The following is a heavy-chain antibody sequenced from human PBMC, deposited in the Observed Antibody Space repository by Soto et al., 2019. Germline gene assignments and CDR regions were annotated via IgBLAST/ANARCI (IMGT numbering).Heavy chain of an antibody. Sequence: ASVKVSCKASGYTFTSYDINWVRQATGQGLEWMGWMNPNSGNTGYAQKFQGRVTMTRNTSISTAYMELSSLRSEDTAVCYCARSYGDYDAFDIWGQGTMVTVSS. CDR3: ARSYGDYDAFDI. D-gene: IGHD4-17*01. CDR1: GYTFTSYD. V-gene: IGHV1-8*01. J-gene: IGHJ3*02. CDR2: MNPNSGNT.